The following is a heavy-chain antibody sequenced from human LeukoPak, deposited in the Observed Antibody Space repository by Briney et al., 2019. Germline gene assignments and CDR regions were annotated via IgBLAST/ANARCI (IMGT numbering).Heavy chain of an antibody. V-gene: IGHV1-18*01. Sequence: ASVKVSCKASGYTFSSYGISWVRQAPGQGLEWMGWISAYNGNTNYAQKLQGRVTMTTDTSTSTAYMELRSLRSDDTAVYYCARGVVPAASNTPYYYYYYMDVWGKGTTVTVSS. CDR3: ARGVVPAASNTPYYYYYYMDV. D-gene: IGHD2-2*01. J-gene: IGHJ6*03. CDR1: GYTFSSYG. CDR2: ISAYNGNT.